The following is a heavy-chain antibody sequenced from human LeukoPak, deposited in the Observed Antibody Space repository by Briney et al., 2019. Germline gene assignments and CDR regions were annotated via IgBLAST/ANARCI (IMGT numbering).Heavy chain of an antibody. CDR3: ARGKDTAMAYFDY. D-gene: IGHD5-18*01. Sequence: VASVKVSCKASGYTFTSYGISWVRQAPGQGLEWMGGIIPIFGTSNYAQKFQGIVTITADESTSTAYIELSSLRSEDTAVYYCARGKDTAMAYFDYWGQGTLVTVSS. CDR2: IIPIFGTS. V-gene: IGHV1-69*13. J-gene: IGHJ4*02. CDR1: GYTFTSYG.